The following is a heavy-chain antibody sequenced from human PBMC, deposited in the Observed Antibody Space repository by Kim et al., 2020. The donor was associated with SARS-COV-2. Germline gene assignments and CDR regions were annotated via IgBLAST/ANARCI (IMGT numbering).Heavy chain of an antibody. J-gene: IGHJ6*02. CDR2: VYYSGNS. V-gene: IGHV4-61*03. Sequence: SETLSLTCNVSGVSVSSENCLWTWIRQPPGKGPEWIGDVYYSGNSNYSPSLRSRVLILLNTSKNYFSLKLTSVTAADTAVYYCAKIGWGGDVWGQGTTFT. CDR3: AKIGWGGDV. D-gene: IGHD3-10*01. CDR1: GVSVSSENCL.